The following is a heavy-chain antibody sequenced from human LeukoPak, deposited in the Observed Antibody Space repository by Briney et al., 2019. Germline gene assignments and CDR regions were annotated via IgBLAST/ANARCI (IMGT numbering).Heavy chain of an antibody. J-gene: IGHJ4*02. CDR3: AKDREPDYDFWSGYYPFDY. CDR1: GFTFSAYG. V-gene: IGHV3-33*03. D-gene: IGHD3-3*01. CDR2: ISSDGGAE. Sequence: GGSLRLSCAASGFTFSAYGIHWVRQPPGKGLEWVALISSDGGAEYYADSVKGRFTISRDNAKNSLYLQMNSLRAEDTAVYYCAKDREPDYDFWSGYYPFDYWGQGTLVTVSS.